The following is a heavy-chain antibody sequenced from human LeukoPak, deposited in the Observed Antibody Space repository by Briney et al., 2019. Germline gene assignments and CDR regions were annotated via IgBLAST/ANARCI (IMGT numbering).Heavy chain of an antibody. CDR2: ITWDGGTT. J-gene: IGHJ4*02. Sequence: GGSLRLSCAASGFAFAQYMMHWVRQAPGKGLEWVSLITWDGGTTYYAGSAKGRFTISRDNSKNSLYLQMNSLRSEDTALYYCAKDYGNYRGSDYWGQGTLVTVSS. CDR3: AKDYGNYRGSDY. V-gene: IGHV3-43*01. CDR1: GFAFAQYM. D-gene: IGHD3-22*01.